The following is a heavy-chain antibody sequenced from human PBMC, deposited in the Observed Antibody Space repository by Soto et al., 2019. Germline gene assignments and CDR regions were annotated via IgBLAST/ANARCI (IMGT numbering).Heavy chain of an antibody. Sequence: PGGSLRFSCAASGFIFSNYVMTWVRQRPGKGLEWVSTISGSGRDTYYADSLKGRFTISRDSPKSTLYLQINTLRAEDTAIYYCAKDGDYHGSGSFLDYWGQGTPVTVS. CDR3: AKDGDYHGSGSFLDY. CDR2: ISGSGRDT. CDR1: GFIFSNYV. V-gene: IGHV3-23*01. D-gene: IGHD3-10*01. J-gene: IGHJ4*02.